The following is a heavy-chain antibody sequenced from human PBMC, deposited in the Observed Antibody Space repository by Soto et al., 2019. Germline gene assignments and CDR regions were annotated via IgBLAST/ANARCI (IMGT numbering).Heavy chain of an antibody. Sequence: QVQLVESGGGVVQPGRSLRLSCAASGFTFSSYGMHWVRQAPGKGLEWVAVISYDGSNKYYADSVKGRFTISRDNSKNTLYLQMNSLRAEDTAVYYCAKDHRELLWFGELADWGQGTLVTVSS. CDR2: ISYDGSNK. V-gene: IGHV3-30*18. J-gene: IGHJ4*02. D-gene: IGHD3-10*01. CDR3: AKDHRELLWFGELAD. CDR1: GFTFSSYG.